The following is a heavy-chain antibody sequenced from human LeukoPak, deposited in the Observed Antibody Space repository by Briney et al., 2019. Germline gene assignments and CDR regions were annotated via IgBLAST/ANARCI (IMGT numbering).Heavy chain of an antibody. CDR3: ARGEAAAGSSNN. D-gene: IGHD6-13*01. CDR2: INPNSGGT. Sequence: ASVKVSCKASGYTFTGYYMHWARQAPGQGLEWMGWINPNSGGTNYAQKFQGRVTMTRDTSISTAYMELSRLRSDDTAVYYCARGEAAAGSSNNWGQGTLVTVSS. CDR1: GYTFTGYY. V-gene: IGHV1-2*02. J-gene: IGHJ4*02.